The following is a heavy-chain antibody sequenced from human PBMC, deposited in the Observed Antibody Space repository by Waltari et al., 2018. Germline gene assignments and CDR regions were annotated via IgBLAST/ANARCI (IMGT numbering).Heavy chain of an antibody. CDR2: VQSSGST. Sequence: QVQLRESGPGLVKSSETLSLTCSVSGDSLGTNYCSWIRQSPGKGLEGIGYVQSSGSTGYNPSFRGRVTMSADASKDQFSLTLKALTAADTATYVCARALWRVGTRGDFFDIWGRGTTVTVS. D-gene: IGHD1-7*01. CDR3: ARALWRVGTRGDFFDI. J-gene: IGHJ3*02. V-gene: IGHV4-4*08. CDR1: GDSLGTNY.